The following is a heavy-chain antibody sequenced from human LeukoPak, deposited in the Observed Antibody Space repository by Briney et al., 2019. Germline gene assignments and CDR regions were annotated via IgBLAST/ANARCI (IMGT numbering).Heavy chain of an antibody. CDR2: INPNSGGT. D-gene: IGHD1-7*01. CDR3: ARNLELLKNWFDP. CDR1: GYTFTGYY. J-gene: IGHJ5*02. Sequence: ASVKVSCKASGYTFTGYYMHWVRQAPGQGLEWMGWINPNSGGTNYAQKFQGRVTMTRDTSISTAYMELSRLRSDDTAVYYCARNLELLKNWFDPWGQGTLVTVSS. V-gene: IGHV1-2*02.